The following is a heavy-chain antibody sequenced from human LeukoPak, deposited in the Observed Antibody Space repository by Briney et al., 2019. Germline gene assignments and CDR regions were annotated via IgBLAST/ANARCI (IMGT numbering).Heavy chain of an antibody. V-gene: IGHV4-34*01. CDR3: ARGRVYCSGGSCRQYYYMDV. Sequence: SETLSLTCAVYGGSFSGYYWSWIRQPPGKGLEWIGEINHSGSTNYNPSPKSRVTISVDTSKNQFSLKLSSVTAADTAVYYCARGRVYCSGGSCRQYYYMDVWGKGTTVTVSS. CDR1: GGSFSGYY. J-gene: IGHJ6*03. CDR2: INHSGST. D-gene: IGHD2-15*01.